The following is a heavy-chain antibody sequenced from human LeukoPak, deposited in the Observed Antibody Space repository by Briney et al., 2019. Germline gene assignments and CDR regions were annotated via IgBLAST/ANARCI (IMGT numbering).Heavy chain of an antibody. D-gene: IGHD3/OR15-3a*01. J-gene: IGHJ2*01. CDR2: ISGSGGST. CDR1: GFTFSSYG. Sequence: GGTLRLSCAASGFTFSSYGMSWVRQAPGKGLEWVSAISGSGGSTYYADSVKGRFTISRDNSKNTLYLQMNSLRAEDTAVYYCAKDWTGTKPFDLWGRGTLVTVSS. V-gene: IGHV3-23*01. CDR3: AKDWTGTKPFDL.